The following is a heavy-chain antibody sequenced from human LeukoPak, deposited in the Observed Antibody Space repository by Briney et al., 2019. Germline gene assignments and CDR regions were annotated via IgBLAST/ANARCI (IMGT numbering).Heavy chain of an antibody. CDR3: ARVRPPRIAVG. J-gene: IGHJ4*02. CDR2: INHSGST. V-gene: IGHV4-39*07. D-gene: IGHD6-19*01. Sequence: SQTLSLTCIVSGASINSATYYWSWIRQPPGKGLEWIGEINHSGSTNYNPSLKSRVTISVDTSKNQFSLKLSSVTAADTAVYYCARVRPPRIAVGWGQGTLVTVSS. CDR1: GASINSATYY.